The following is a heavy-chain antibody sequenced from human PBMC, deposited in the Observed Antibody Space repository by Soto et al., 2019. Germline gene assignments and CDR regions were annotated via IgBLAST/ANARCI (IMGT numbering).Heavy chain of an antibody. Sequence: RDSVKVSCKASGYTFTSYGISWVRQAPGQGLEWMGWISAYNGNTNYAQKLQGRVTMTTDTSTSTAYMELRSLRSDDTAVYYCARVSGYYDSSGYYYFGYWGQGTLVTVSS. V-gene: IGHV1-18*01. CDR1: GYTFTSYG. D-gene: IGHD3-22*01. CDR2: ISAYNGNT. CDR3: ARVSGYYDSSGYYYFGY. J-gene: IGHJ4*02.